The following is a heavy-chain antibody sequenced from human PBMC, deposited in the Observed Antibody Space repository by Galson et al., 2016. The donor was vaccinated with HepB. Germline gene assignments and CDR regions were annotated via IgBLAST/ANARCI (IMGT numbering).Heavy chain of an antibody. V-gene: IGHV1-69*13. Sequence: SVKVSCKASGGTFSGFAISWVRQAPGQGLEGMGGVIPKVGTRNYAQKFRDKVTTSADAPTNTAYMELDSLTSDDTAVYYGAGVGGALDFWSGSGATESWLDPWGQGTLVTVSS. J-gene: IGHJ5*02. CDR2: VIPKVGTR. D-gene: IGHD3-3*01. CDR3: AGVGGALDFWSGSGATESWLDP. CDR1: GGTFSGFA.